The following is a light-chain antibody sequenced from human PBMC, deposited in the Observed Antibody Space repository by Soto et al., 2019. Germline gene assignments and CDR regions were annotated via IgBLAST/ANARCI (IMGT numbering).Light chain of an antibody. Sequence: DIQMTQSPSSLSASVGDRVTITCRASQGIGNELGWYQQKPGKAPRRLIYDASSLQGGVPSRFSGSGFGTEFTLTISSLQPEDFVTYYCLQHKRYPWTFGQGTKVETK. CDR3: LQHKRYPWT. V-gene: IGKV1-17*01. CDR1: QGIGNE. J-gene: IGKJ1*01. CDR2: DAS.